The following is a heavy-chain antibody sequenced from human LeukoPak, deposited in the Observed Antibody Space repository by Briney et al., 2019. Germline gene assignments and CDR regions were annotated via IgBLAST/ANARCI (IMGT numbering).Heavy chain of an antibody. CDR1: GYTFTDYY. Sequence: ASVKVSCKASGYTFTDYYMHWLRQAPGQGFEWMGRINFNSGAANYGQRFQGRVTMTGDTSISTAYMELSRLTSDDTAIYYCARDYWGSYNWFDPWGQGTLVTVSS. CDR2: INFNSGAA. CDR3: ARDYWGSYNWFDP. D-gene: IGHD2-8*02. V-gene: IGHV1-2*06. J-gene: IGHJ5*02.